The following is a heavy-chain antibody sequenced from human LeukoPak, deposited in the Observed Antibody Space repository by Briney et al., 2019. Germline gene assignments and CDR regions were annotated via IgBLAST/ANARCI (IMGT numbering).Heavy chain of an antibody. CDR2: IWYDGSNK. V-gene: IGHV3-33*01. D-gene: IGHD3-16*01. CDR1: GFTFSSYG. Sequence: GRSLRLSCAASGFTFSSYGTHWVRQAPGKGLEWVAVIWYDGSNKYYADSVKGRFTISRDNSKNTPYLQMNSLRAEDTAVYYCARKGDNAFDYWGQGTLVTVSS. J-gene: IGHJ4*02. CDR3: ARKGDNAFDY.